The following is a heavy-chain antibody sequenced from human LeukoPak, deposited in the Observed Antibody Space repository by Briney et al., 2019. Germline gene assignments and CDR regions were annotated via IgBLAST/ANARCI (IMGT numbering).Heavy chain of an antibody. CDR2: IVGSGDST. D-gene: IGHD3-22*01. CDR3: AKYYYDSSRQGLDV. V-gene: IGHV3-23*01. J-gene: IGHJ6*02. Sequence: GGSLRLSCAASGFRFSSHAMGWVRQAPGKGLEWVSSIVGSGDSTYYADSVKGRFTISRDNSKNTLYLQMNSLTAEDTALYFCAKYYYDSSRQGLDVWGQGTTVTVSS. CDR1: GFRFSSHA.